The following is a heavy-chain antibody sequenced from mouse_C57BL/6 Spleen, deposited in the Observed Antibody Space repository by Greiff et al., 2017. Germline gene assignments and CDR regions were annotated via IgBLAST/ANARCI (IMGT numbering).Heavy chain of an antibody. Sequence: EVHLVESGGGLVQPGGSLSLSCAASGFTFTDYYMSWVRQPPGKALEWLGFIRNKANGYTTEYSASVKGRFTISRDNSQSILYLQMNALRAEDSATYYCASSSYGNYAMDYWGQGTSVTVSS. CDR2: IRNKANGYTT. D-gene: IGHD2-1*01. V-gene: IGHV7-3*01. CDR3: ASSSYGNYAMDY. CDR1: GFTFTDYY. J-gene: IGHJ4*01.